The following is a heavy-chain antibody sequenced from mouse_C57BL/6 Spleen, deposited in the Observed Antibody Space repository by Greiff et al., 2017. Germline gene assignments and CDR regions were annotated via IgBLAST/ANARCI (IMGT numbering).Heavy chain of an antibody. D-gene: IGHD1-1*01. CDR2: IYPGDGDT. CDR3: ARAHYYGSSYGYFDY. CDR1: GYAFSSSW. V-gene: IGHV1-82*01. J-gene: IGHJ2*01. Sequence: QVQLKQSGPELVKPGASVKISCKASGYAFSSSWMNWVKQRPGKGLEWIGRIYPGDGDTNYNGKFKGKATLTADKSSSTAYMQLSSLTSEDSAVYFCARAHYYGSSYGYFDYWGQGTTLTVSS.